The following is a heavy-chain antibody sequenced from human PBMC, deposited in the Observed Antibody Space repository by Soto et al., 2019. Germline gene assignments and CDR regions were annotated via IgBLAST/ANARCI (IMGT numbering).Heavy chain of an antibody. CDR2: IIPILGIA. CDR1: GGTFSSYT. V-gene: IGHV1-69*08. J-gene: IGHJ5*02. D-gene: IGHD2-2*01. Sequence: QVPLVQSGAEVKKPGSSVKVSCKASGGTFSSYTISWVRQAPGQGLEWMGRIIPILGIANYAQKFQGRVTITADKSTSTAYMELSSLRSEDTAVYYCARDRGYCSSTSCFRGWFDPWGQGTLVTVSS. CDR3: ARDRGYCSSTSCFRGWFDP.